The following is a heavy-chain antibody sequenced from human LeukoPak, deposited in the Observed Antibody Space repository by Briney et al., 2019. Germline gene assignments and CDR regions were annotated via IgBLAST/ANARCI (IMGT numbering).Heavy chain of an antibody. D-gene: IGHD2-2*01. CDR3: AKDRPPLVPAGGFDP. Sequence: GGSLRLSCAASGFTFSSCAMSWVRQAPGKGLECVSTISDSGVSTYYADSVRGRFTISRDNSKNTLYLQMNSLRAEDTAVYYCAKDRPPLVPAGGFDPWGQGTLVTVSS. V-gene: IGHV3-23*01. CDR1: GFTFSSCA. J-gene: IGHJ5*02. CDR2: ISDSGVST.